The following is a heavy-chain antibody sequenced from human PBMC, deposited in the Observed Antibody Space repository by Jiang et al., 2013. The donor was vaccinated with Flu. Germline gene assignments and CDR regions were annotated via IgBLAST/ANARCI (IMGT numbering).Heavy chain of an antibody. J-gene: IGHJ6*02. CDR2: IYYSGST. D-gene: IGHD3-3*01. Sequence: GPGLVKPSETLSLTCTVSGGSISSYYWSWIRQPPGKGLEWIGYIYYSGSTNYNPSLKSRVTISVDTSKNQFSLKLSSVTAADTAVYYCAGDWADYDFWSGSTETYGMDVWGQGTTVTVSS. CDR3: AGDWADYDFWSGSTETYGMDV. CDR1: GGSISSYY. V-gene: IGHV4-59*01.